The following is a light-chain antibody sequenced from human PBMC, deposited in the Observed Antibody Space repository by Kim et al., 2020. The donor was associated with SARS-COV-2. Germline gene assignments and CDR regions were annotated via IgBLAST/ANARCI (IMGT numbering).Light chain of an antibody. CDR2: DAS. Sequence: SASVGDRVTITCQASQDISNYLNWYQQKPGKAPKLQIYDASNLETGVPSRFSGSGFGTDFTFTISSLQPEDIATYYCQQYDNKVTFGGGTKVEIK. J-gene: IGKJ4*01. V-gene: IGKV1-33*01. CDR1: QDISNY. CDR3: QQYDNKVT.